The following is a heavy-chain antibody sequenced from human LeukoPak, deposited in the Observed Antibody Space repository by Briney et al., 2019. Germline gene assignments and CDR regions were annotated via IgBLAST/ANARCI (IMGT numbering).Heavy chain of an antibody. V-gene: IGHV3-74*01. CDR1: GFTFSSYW. J-gene: IGHJ4*02. D-gene: IGHD6-13*01. CDR2: INSDGSST. CDR3: ARTHLAAARPSSIDY. Sequence: PGGSLRLSCADSGFTFSSYWMQWVRQAPGEGLVWVSRINSDGSSTSYADSVKGRFTISRDNAKNTLYLQMNSLRAEDTAVYYCARTHLAAARPSSIDYWGQGTLVTVSS.